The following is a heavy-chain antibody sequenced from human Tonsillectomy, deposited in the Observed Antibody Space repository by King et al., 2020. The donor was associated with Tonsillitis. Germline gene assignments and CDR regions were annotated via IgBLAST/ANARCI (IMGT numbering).Heavy chain of an antibody. J-gene: IGHJ6*02. CDR2: IWYDGSNK. D-gene: IGHD4-23*01. CDR3: ARDLSGGNRVGLFYYYGMDV. V-gene: IGHV3-33*01. CDR1: GFTFSSYG. Sequence: VQLVESGGGVVQPGRSLRLSCAASGFTFSSYGMHWVRQAPGKGLEWVAVIWYDGSNKYYADSVKGRFTISRDNSKNTLYLQMNSLRAEDTAVYYCARDLSGGNRVGLFYYYGMDVWGQGTTVTVSS.